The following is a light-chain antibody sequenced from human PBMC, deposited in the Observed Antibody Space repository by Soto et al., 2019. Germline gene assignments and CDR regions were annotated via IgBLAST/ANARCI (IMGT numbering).Light chain of an antibody. Sequence: EIVLTQSPGTLSLSPGERATLSCRASQSVSSGYLAWYQQKPGQAPRLLIYETSIRATVIPERFSGSGSGADFTLTISRLEPEEFAVYHCKKYGSSPPTVGQGTKEEIK. CDR1: QSVSSGY. V-gene: IGKV3-20*01. CDR3: KKYGSSPPT. J-gene: IGKJ1*01. CDR2: ETS.